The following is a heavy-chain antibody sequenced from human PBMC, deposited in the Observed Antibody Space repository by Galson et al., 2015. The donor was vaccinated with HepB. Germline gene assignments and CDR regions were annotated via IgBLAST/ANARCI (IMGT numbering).Heavy chain of an antibody. D-gene: IGHD3-10*01. CDR1: GFTSSTYG. V-gene: IGHV3-21*01. CDR3: ARHQGSTMVRGVTAADY. CDR2: ISSSSSYI. Sequence: SLRLSCAASGFTSSTYGMNWVRQAPGKGLEWVSSISSSSSYIYYAESVKGRFTISRDNAKNSLYLQMNSLRVEDTAVYYCARHQGSTMVRGVTAADYWGQGTLVTVSS. J-gene: IGHJ4*02.